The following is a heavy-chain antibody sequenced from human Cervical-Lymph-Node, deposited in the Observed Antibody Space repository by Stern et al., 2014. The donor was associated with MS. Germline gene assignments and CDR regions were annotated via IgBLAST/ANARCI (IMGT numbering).Heavy chain of an antibody. CDR2: VHYMGNT. J-gene: IGHJ4*02. D-gene: IGHD6-19*01. CDR1: GGSISSGSYY. Sequence: QLQLQESGPGLVKPSETLPLTCTVSGGSISSGSYYWGWIRPPPGQRLEWFGSVHYMGNTYYNASPKGRVTVSVDTSRTQFSMKLTSVTAADTAVYYCARHKISFSSGWFYFDYWGQGTLVTVSS. V-gene: IGHV4-39*01. CDR3: ARHKISFSSGWFYFDY.